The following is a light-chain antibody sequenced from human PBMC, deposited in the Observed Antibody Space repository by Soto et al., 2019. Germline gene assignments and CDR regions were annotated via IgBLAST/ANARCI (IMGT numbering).Light chain of an antibody. Sequence: IQVTLSPSTLSASVGDRVTITCRASQSISSWLAWYQQKPWKAPKLLIYKASILETGVPSRFSGSGSGTEFTLTISSLQPDDFATYYCQQYNSYSPWPFGQVSKVDVK. V-gene: IGKV1-5*03. J-gene: IGKJ1*01. CDR3: QQYNSYSPWP. CDR1: QSISSW. CDR2: KAS.